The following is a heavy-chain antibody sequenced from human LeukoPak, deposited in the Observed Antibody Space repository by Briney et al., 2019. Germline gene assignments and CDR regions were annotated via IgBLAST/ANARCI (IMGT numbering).Heavy chain of an antibody. J-gene: IGHJ4*02. D-gene: IGHD5-18*01. CDR1: GFTFSRYW. CDR3: AREWEYGDVDTAAFDY. V-gene: IGHV3-7*01. CDR2: IKQDGSEK. Sequence: GGSLRLSCAPSGFTFSRYWMSWVRHAPGKGLEWVANIKQDGSEKYYVDSVKGRFTISRDNAKNSLYLQMNSLGAEDTAVYYCAREWEYGDVDTAAFDYWGQGTLVTVSS.